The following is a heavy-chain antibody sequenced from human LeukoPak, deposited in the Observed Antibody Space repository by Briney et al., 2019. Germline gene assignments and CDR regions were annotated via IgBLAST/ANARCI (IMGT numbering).Heavy chain of an antibody. J-gene: IGHJ4*02. CDR3: AHSLFGDGYNSFDY. CDR2: LYWNDDK. D-gene: IGHD5-24*01. CDR1: GFSVSTRGAG. V-gene: IGHV2-5*01. Sequence: SGPTLVNPTQTLTLTCTFSGFSVSTRGAGVGWIRQPPGKALEWLPLLYWNDDKRYSPSLKSRLTITKDTSKNQVVLTMTNMDPVDTATYYCAHSLFGDGYNSFDYWGQGTLVTVSS.